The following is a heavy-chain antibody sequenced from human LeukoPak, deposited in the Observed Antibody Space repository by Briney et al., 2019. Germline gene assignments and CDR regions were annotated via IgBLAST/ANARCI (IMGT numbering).Heavy chain of an antibody. D-gene: IGHD5-12*01. J-gene: IGHJ4*02. CDR1: GFTFSSYA. CDR2: ISYDGSNK. V-gene: IGHV3-30*04. CDR3: ARDVTGIVAKICYY. Sequence: GRSLRLSCGASGFTFSSYAMPWVRQAPGKGLEWVAVISYDGSNKYYADSVKGRFTISRDNSKNTLYLQTNSLRAEDTAVYYCARDVTGIVAKICYYWGQGTLVTVSS.